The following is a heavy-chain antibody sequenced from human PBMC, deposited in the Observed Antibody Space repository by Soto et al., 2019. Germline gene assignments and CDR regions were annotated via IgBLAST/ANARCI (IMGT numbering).Heavy chain of an antibody. Sequence: SQTLSLTCAISGDSVSSNSAAWNWVRQSPSRGLEWLGRTYYRSKWYNDYAVSVKGRITINPDTSKNQFSLQLNSVTPEDTAVYYCASSTGAGNTGYFHSWGQGTLVTVSS. CDR2: TYYRSKWYN. CDR1: GDSVSSNSAA. CDR3: ASSTGAGNTGYFHS. J-gene: IGHJ4*02. D-gene: IGHD1-26*01. V-gene: IGHV6-1*01.